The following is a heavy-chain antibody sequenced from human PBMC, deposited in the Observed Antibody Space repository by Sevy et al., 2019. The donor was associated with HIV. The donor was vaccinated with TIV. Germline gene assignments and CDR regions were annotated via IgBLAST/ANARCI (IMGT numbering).Heavy chain of an antibody. CDR1: GGSITSLY. J-gene: IGHJ4*02. CDR3: AGENAWGRGYS. Sequence: SETLSLTCIVSGGSITSLYWNWIRQPPGKGLEWIANIYYNGHINYNPSPKSRVTLSLDTSKNQFSLRLSSVTAADTAMYYCAGENAWGRGYSWGQGTLVTVSS. CDR2: IYYNGHI. V-gene: IGHV4-59*08. D-gene: IGHD1-26*01.